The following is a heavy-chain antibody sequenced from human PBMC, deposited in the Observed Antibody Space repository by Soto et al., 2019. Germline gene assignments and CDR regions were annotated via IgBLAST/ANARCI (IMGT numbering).Heavy chain of an antibody. CDR2: IFYNGTT. CDR1: GVSLTSYY. Sequence: SETLSLTCSVSGVSLTSYYWSWIRQTPGKTLEWIGCIFYNGTTNYNPSLKSRVTISLDMSKNQFSLKLNSVTAEDTALYYCARGKGTHRYWGQGTLVTVSS. V-gene: IGHV4-59*01. CDR3: ARGKGTHRY. J-gene: IGHJ4*02. D-gene: IGHD3-10*01.